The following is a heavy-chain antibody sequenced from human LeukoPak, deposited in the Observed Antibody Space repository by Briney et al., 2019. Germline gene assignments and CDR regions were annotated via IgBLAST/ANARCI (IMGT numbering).Heavy chain of an antibody. Sequence: GGSLRLSCIVSGFTVSSTLMDWVRQAPGKGLEWVSHSHNDGNSVSYADSVKGRFTVSRDNAKNTLYLQMNRLRPEDTAVYYCVRHNYGYDYWGQGTLVTVSS. V-gene: IGHV3-74*01. CDR1: GFTVSSTL. J-gene: IGHJ4*02. CDR3: VRHNYGYDY. CDR2: SHNDGNSV. D-gene: IGHD3-10*01.